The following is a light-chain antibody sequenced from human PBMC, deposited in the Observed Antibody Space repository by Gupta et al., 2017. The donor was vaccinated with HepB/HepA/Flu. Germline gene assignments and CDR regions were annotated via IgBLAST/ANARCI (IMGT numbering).Light chain of an antibody. Sequence: DIVMTQSPDSLAVSLGERATINCKSSRSVLYSSTNKTYLAWYQQRPGQPPNLLIYWASTRESGVPDRFSGGGSGTDFTLTISSLQAEDVAVYYCQQDDNTPPTFGQGTKVEIK. CDR3: QQDDNTPPT. V-gene: IGKV4-1*01. CDR1: RSVLYSSTNKTY. J-gene: IGKJ1*01. CDR2: WAS.